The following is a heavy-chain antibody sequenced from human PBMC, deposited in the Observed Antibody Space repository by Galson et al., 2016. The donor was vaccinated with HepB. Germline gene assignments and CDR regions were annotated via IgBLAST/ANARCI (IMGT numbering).Heavy chain of an antibody. V-gene: IGHV3-30*18. Sequence: SLRLSCAASGFIFSDFAMSWVRQAPGKGLEWVAVISYDGSNKYYADSVKGRFTISRDNSKNTLYLQMNSLTAEDTAVYFCAKSDILAGYSAFDYWGQGTLVTVSS. CDR2: ISYDGSNK. D-gene: IGHD3-9*01. J-gene: IGHJ4*02. CDR3: AKSDILAGYSAFDY. CDR1: GFIFSDFA.